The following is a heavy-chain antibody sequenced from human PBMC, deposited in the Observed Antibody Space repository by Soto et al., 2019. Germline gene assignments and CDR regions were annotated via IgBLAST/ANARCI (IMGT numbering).Heavy chain of an antibody. CDR1: GFTFSSYA. D-gene: IGHD3-22*01. Sequence: PGGSLRLSCAASGFTFSSYAMHWVRQAPGKGLEWVAVISYDGSNKYYADSVKGRFIISRDNSKNTLYLQMNSLRAEDTVVYYCARDLYYVSSGYTEGVVYYYYGMDVWGHGTTVTVSS. CDR2: ISYDGSNK. J-gene: IGHJ6*02. V-gene: IGHV3-30-3*01. CDR3: ARDLYYVSSGYTEGVVYYYYGMDV.